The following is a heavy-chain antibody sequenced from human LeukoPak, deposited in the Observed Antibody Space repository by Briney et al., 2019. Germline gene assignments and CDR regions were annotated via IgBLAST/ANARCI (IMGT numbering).Heavy chain of an antibody. J-gene: IGHJ4*02. CDR2: ISSSSSNI. CDR3: ARSHGYSSSYFDY. Sequence: GGSLRLSCAASGFTFSSYSMNWVRQAPGKGLEWVSSISSSSSNIYYADSVKGRFTISRDNAKNSLYLQMNSLRAEDTAVYYCARSHGYSSSYFDYWGQGTLVTVSS. V-gene: IGHV3-21*01. CDR1: GFTFSSYS. D-gene: IGHD6-13*01.